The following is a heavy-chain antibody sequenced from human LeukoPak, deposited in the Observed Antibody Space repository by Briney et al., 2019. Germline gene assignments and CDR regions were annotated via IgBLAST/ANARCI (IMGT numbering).Heavy chain of an antibody. D-gene: IGHD3-10*01. CDR2: IRYDGSNK. J-gene: IGHJ3*02. CDR3: AKDFFGSHNEHDAFDI. Sequence: GGSLRLPCAASGFTFSSYGMHWVRQAPGTGLEWVAFIRYDGSNKYYADSVKGRFTISRDNSKNTLYLQMNSLRAEDTAVYYCAKDFFGSHNEHDAFDIWGQGTMVTVSS. V-gene: IGHV3-30*02. CDR1: GFTFSSYG.